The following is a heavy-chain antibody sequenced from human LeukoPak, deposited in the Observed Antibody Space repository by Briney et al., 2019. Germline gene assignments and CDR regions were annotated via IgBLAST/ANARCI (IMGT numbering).Heavy chain of an antibody. Sequence: TGGSLRLSCAASGFTFSSYSMNWVRQAPGKGLEWVSSISSSSSYIYYADSVKGRFTISRDNAKNSLYLQMNSLRAEDTAVYYCARDLGGSSGGRRVVHAFDIWGQGTMVTVSS. D-gene: IGHD2-15*01. V-gene: IGHV3-21*01. J-gene: IGHJ3*02. CDR3: ARDLGGSSGGRRVVHAFDI. CDR2: ISSSSSYI. CDR1: GFTFSSYS.